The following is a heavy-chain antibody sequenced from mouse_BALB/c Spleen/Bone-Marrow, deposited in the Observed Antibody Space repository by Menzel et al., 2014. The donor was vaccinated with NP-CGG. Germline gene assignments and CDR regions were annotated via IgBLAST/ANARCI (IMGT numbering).Heavy chain of an antibody. D-gene: IGHD1-2*01. CDR1: GFDFSRYW. J-gene: IGHJ3*01. CDR2: INPDSSTI. CDR3: AKNYYYGYVAY. V-gene: IGHV4-1*02. Sequence: EVKVVESGGGLVQPGGSLKLSCAASGFDFSRYWMTWVRQAPGKGLEWIGEINPDSSTINYTPSLKGKFIISRDNAKNTLYLQMRKVRSEDTALYYCAKNYYYGYVAYWGQGTLVTVSA.